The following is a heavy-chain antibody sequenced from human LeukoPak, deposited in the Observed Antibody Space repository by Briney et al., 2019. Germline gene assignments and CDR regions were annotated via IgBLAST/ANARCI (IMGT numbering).Heavy chain of an antibody. CDR3: AKDGKNYFDY. Sequence: PGGSLRLSCAASGFTFDHYSMHWVRHAPGKGLEWVSLISWDGGSTYYADSVKGRFTISRDNSKNSLSLQMNSPRAEDTALYYCAKDGKNYFDYWGQGTLVTVSS. J-gene: IGHJ4*02. CDR2: ISWDGGST. V-gene: IGHV3-43*01. CDR1: GFTFDHYS.